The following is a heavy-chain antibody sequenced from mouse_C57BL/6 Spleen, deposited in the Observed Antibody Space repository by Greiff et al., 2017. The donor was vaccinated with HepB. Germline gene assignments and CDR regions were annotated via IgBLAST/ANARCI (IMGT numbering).Heavy chain of an antibody. CDR1: GYTFTGYG. J-gene: IGHJ2*01. CDR3: TRRGNPYLPYFDD. Sequence: EVQLQQSGTVLARPGASVKMSCTPSGYTFTGYGMHWVKQRPGQGLEWIGAIYPGNSDTSYNQKFKGKARLTAVTSASTPYMELSSLTNEDSAVYDCTRRGNPYLPYFDDWGKGTTLTVSS. D-gene: IGHD5-1*01. CDR2: IYPGNSDT. V-gene: IGHV1-5*01.